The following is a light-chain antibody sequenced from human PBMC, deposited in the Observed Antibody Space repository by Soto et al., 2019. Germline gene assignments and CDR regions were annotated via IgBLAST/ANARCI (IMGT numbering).Light chain of an antibody. CDR2: DAS. CDR3: QQRSNWPPV. V-gene: IGKV3-11*01. CDR1: QSVSSY. J-gene: IGKJ4*01. Sequence: ESVLTQSPATLSLSPGERATLSCRASQSVSSYLAWYQQKPGQAPRLLIYDASNRATGIPARFSGSGSGTDFTLTISSLEPEDFAFYYCQQRSNWPPVFGGGTRWIS.